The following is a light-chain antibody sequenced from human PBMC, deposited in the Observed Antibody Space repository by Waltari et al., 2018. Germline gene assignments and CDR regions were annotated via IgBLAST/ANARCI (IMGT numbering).Light chain of an antibody. V-gene: IGKV1-27*01. J-gene: IGKJ4*01. Sequence: DIQMTQSPSSLSASVGDRVTITCRASQDISSYLAWYHQKPGKAPKLLIYGASALHSGVPVRFSGSGSGTDFTLTITSLQPEDGGTYYCQKYKSAPLTFGGGTKVEIK. CDR3: QKYKSAPLT. CDR1: QDISSY. CDR2: GAS.